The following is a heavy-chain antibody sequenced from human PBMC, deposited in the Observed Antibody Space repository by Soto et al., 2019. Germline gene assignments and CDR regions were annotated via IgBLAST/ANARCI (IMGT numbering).Heavy chain of an antibody. CDR3: ARIGEYYDYVWGSYRSGWFDP. Sequence: QVQLVQSGAEVKKPGSSVKVSCKASGGTFSSYAISWVRQAPGQGLEWMGGIIPILGTANYAQKFQGRVTITADKSTSTAYMELRSLRSEDTAVYYCARIGEYYDYVWGSYRSGWFDPWGQGTLVTVSS. J-gene: IGHJ5*02. D-gene: IGHD3-16*02. CDR2: IIPILGTA. CDR1: GGTFSSYA. V-gene: IGHV1-69*06.